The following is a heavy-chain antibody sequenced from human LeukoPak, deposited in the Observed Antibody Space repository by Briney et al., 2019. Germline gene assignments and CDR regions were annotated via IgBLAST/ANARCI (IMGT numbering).Heavy chain of an antibody. Sequence: GASVKVSCKASGYTFTGYYMHWVRQAPGQGLEWMGWINPNSGGTNYAQKFQGRVTMTRDTSISTAYMELSRLRSDDTAVYYCARVTVPESEYFQHWGQGTLVTVSS. CDR2: INPNSGGT. CDR3: ARVTVPESEYFQH. J-gene: IGHJ1*01. D-gene: IGHD2-2*01. V-gene: IGHV1-2*02. CDR1: GYTFTGYY.